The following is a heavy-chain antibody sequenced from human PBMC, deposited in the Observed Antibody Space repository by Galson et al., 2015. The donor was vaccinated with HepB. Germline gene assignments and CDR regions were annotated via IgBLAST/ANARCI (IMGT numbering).Heavy chain of an antibody. V-gene: IGHV1-69*02. CDR2: IIPVLGIA. CDR1: GGTFSSFT. D-gene: IGHD5-24*01. J-gene: IGHJ4*02. CDR3: ATLGVASITPRYFDY. Sequence: SVKVSCKASGGTFSSFTITWVRQAPGQGLEWMGRIIPVLGIANYAQEFQGRVTITADKSTSTAYLELSSLRSEDTAVYYCATLGVASITPRYFDYWGQGTLVTVSS.